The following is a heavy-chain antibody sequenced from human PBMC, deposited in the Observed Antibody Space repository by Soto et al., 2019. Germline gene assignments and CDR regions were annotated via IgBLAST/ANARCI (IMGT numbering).Heavy chain of an antibody. J-gene: IGHJ4*02. D-gene: IGHD6-13*01. CDR3: AREWRALNSSSWPYFDY. V-gene: IGHV4-61*01. Sequence: SETLSLTCTVSGGSVSSGNYYWSWIRQPPGKGLEWIGYFYYTGSINYNPSLKSQVTIFIDASKNQFSLRLSSVTAADTAVYYCAREWRALNSSSWPYFDYWGQGTLVTVSS. CDR1: GGSVSSGNYY. CDR2: FYYTGSI.